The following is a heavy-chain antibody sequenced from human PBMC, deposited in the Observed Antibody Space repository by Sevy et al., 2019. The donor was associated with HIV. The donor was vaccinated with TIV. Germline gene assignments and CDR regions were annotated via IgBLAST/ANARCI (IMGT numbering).Heavy chain of an antibody. D-gene: IGHD6-19*01. J-gene: IGHJ6*02. V-gene: IGHV3-15*01. Sequence: GGSLRLSCAASGFTFSNAWMSWVRQAPGKWLEWVGRIKSKTDGGTTDYAAPVKGRFTISRDDSKNTLYLQMNSLKTEDTAVYYCTTESVAGLGAVFYYYGMDVWGQGTTVTVSS. CDR3: TTESVAGLGAVFYYYGMDV. CDR1: GFTFSNAW. CDR2: IKSKTDGGTT.